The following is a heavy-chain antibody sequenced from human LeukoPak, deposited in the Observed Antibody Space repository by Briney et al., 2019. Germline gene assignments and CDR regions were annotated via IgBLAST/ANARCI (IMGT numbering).Heavy chain of an antibody. CDR2: IYYSGST. V-gene: IGHV4-30-4*01. D-gene: IGHD6-13*01. CDR1: GGSISSGDYY. J-gene: IGHJ4*02. Sequence: KSSETLSLTCTVSGGSISSGDYYWSWIRQPPGKGLEWIGYIYYSGSTYYNPSLKSRVTISVDTSKNQFSLKLSSVTAADTAVYYCARSMAAAVCDYWGQGTLVTVSS. CDR3: ARSMAAAVCDY.